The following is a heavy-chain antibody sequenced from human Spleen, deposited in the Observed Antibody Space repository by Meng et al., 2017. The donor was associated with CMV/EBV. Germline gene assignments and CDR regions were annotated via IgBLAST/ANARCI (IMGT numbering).Heavy chain of an antibody. CDR2: INHSGST. J-gene: IGHJ5*02. Sequence: QVQLQQSGAGLLKPSGTLSLTCAVYGGSFSGYYWSWSRHPPGKGLQWIGEINHSGSTNYNPSLKSRVTISVDTSKNQYSLKLSSVTAADTAVYYCARGLSSWYNWFDPWGQGTLVTVSS. CDR1: GGSFSGYY. V-gene: IGHV4-34*01. CDR3: ARGLSSWYNWFDP. D-gene: IGHD6-13*01.